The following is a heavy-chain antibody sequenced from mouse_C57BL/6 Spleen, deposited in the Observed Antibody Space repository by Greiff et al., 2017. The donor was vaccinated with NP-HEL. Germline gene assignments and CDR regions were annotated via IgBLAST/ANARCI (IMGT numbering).Heavy chain of an antibody. J-gene: IGHJ2*01. CDR3: ARGYYGSFDY. CDR2: ISSGSSTI. CDR1: GITFSDYG. Sequence: DVMLVESGGGLVKPGGSLKLSCAASGITFSDYGMHWVRQAPEKGLDWVAYISSGSSTIYYADTVKGRFTISRDNAKNTLFLQMTSLRSEDTAMYYCARGYYGSFDYWGQGTTLTVSS. D-gene: IGHD1-1*01. V-gene: IGHV5-17*01.